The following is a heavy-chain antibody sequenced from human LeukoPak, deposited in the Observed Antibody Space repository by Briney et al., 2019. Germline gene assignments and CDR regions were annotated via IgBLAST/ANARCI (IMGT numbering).Heavy chain of an antibody. J-gene: IGHJ4*02. CDR2: INPNSGGT. CDR1: GYTFTGYY. D-gene: IGHD1-26*01. CDR3: ARCLYGSYSNLDY. V-gene: IGHV1-2*02. Sequence: ASVKVSCKASGYTFTGYYMHWVRQAPGQGLEWMGWINPNSGGTNYAQKFQGRVTMTRDTSISTAYMELSSLRSEDTAVYYCARCLYGSYSNLDYWGQGTLVTVSS.